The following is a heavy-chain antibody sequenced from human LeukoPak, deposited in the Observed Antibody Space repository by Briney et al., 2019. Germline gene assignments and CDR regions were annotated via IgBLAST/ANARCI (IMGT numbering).Heavy chain of an antibody. CDR2: VYYSGST. CDR3: ARNSTVTSPSTGYFDY. CDR1: GYSISSGDY. V-gene: IGHV4-38-2*01. J-gene: IGHJ4*02. D-gene: IGHD4-17*01. Sequence: PSETLSLTCAVSGYSISSGDYWGWIRQPPGKGLEWIGSVYYSGSTHYNPSLKSRVTISVDTSRNQFSLRPSSVTAADTAVYYCARNSTVTSPSTGYFDYWGQGTLATVSS.